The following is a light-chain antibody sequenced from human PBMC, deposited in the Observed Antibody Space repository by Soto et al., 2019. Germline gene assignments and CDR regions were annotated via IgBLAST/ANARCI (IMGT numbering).Light chain of an antibody. Sequence: DIQMTQSPSTLSASVGDRVTITSRASQSISSWLAWYQQKPGKAPKLLIYDASRLESGVPSRFSGSGSGTEFTLTISSLQPDDFATYYCQQYNSYSRTFGQGTKVEIK. J-gene: IGKJ1*01. CDR3: QQYNSYSRT. V-gene: IGKV1-5*01. CDR2: DAS. CDR1: QSISSW.